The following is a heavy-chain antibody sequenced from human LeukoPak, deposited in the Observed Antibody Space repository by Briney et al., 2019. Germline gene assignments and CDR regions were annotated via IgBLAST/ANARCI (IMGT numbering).Heavy chain of an antibody. Sequence: PGGSLRLSCVASGFAFSSYWMNWVRQAPGKGLEWVANITQDGSEKYHVDSVKGRFTISRDNAKNSLYLQMNSLRAEDTAVYYCARDLFSGSYTAGSAFDIWGQGTMVTVSS. CDR1: GFAFSSYW. D-gene: IGHD1-26*01. J-gene: IGHJ3*02. V-gene: IGHV3-7*01. CDR2: ITQDGSEK. CDR3: ARDLFSGSYTAGSAFDI.